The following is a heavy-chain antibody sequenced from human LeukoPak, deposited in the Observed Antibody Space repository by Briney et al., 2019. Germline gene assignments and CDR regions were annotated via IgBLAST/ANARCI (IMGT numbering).Heavy chain of an antibody. Sequence: PGGSLRLSCAASGFTFSRYSMNWVRQAPGKGLQWVSAISADGGSTYYADSVKGRFAISRDNSKNTLHLQMHTLGAEDTAVYYCAQGATSTSIQPVFWGRGTLVTVSS. CDR1: GFTFSRYS. D-gene: IGHD5-18*01. CDR2: ISADGGST. CDR3: AQGATSTSIQPVF. J-gene: IGHJ2*01. V-gene: IGHV3-23*01.